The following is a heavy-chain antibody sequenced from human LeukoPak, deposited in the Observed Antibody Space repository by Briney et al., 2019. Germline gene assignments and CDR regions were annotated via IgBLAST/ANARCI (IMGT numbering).Heavy chain of an antibody. D-gene: IGHD3-10*01. CDR3: ARHYGP. Sequence: SETLSPTCTVPVGSIRSSYYDWGWLRQPPGKGLDWIGRIYDSGSTYYNPSLKSRVTISVDTSKNQFSLKLNPVTAADTAVYYCARHYGPWGQGTLVTVSS. CDR1: VGSIRSSYYD. V-gene: IGHV4-39*01. CDR2: IYDSGST. J-gene: IGHJ5*02.